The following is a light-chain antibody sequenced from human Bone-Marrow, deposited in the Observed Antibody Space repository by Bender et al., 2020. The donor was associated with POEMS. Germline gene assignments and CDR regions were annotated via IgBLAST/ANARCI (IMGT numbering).Light chain of an antibody. CDR2: GNT. V-gene: IGLV1-44*01. CDR1: SSNIGTNP. CDR3: AAWEDSLNGWV. Sequence: QSVLTQPPSASGTPGQRVTISCSGSSSNIGTNPVNWYQHLPGTAPKLLIYGNTNRPSGVPDRFSASKSGTSASLAIAGLQAEDEADYYCAAWEDSLNGWVFGGGTKLTVL. J-gene: IGLJ3*02.